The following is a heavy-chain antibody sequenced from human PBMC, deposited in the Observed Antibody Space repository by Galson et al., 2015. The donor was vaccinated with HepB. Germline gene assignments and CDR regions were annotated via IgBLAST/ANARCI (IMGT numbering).Heavy chain of an antibody. V-gene: IGHV3-30*18. CDR3: ANQNPGYSSSWWNLDY. J-gene: IGHJ4*02. CDR2: ISYDGSNK. Sequence: SLRLSCAASGFTFSSYGMHWVRQAPGKGLGWVAVISYDGSNKYYADSVKGRFTISRDNSKNTLYLQMNSLRAEDTAVYYCANQNPGYSSSWWNLDYWGQGTLVTVSS. CDR1: GFTFSSYG. D-gene: IGHD6-13*01.